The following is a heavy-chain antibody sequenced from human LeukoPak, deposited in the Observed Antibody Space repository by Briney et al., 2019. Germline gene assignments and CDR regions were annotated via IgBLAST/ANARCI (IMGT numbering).Heavy chain of an antibody. D-gene: IGHD3-3*01. V-gene: IGHV1-18*01. J-gene: IGHJ5*02. CDR1: GYTFTSCG. CDR2: ISAYNGNT. Sequence: AASVKVSCKASGYTFTSCGISWVRQAPGQGLEWMGWISAYNGNTNYAQKLQGRVTMTTDTSTSTAYMELRSLRSDDTAVYYCARENLYYGFWSGPVHNWFDPWGQGTLVTVSS. CDR3: ARENLYYGFWSGPVHNWFDP.